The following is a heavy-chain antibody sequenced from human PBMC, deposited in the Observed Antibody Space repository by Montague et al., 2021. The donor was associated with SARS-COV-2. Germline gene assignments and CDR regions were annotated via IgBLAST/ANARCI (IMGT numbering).Heavy chain of an antibody. CDR2: FDSQDGET. Sequence: SVKVSCKVSEYRLSEFSLQVHWVRQAPGKGLEWMGEFDSQDGETTYAQKFQGRLTMTEDRSTDTVYMELSSLRSDDTALYYCAKFPQRNYDILIDDAFDIWGQGTMVTVSS. D-gene: IGHD3-9*01. CDR1: EYRLSEFS. CDR3: AKFPQRNYDILIDDAFDI. J-gene: IGHJ3*02. V-gene: IGHV1-24*01.